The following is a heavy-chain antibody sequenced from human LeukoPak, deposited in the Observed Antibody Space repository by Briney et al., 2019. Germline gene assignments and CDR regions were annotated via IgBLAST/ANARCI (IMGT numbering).Heavy chain of an antibody. J-gene: IGHJ6*02. Sequence: PAGSLSPTCGAFGFTFRSYAMHWVRQAPGKGLEWVAVISYDGSNKYYADSVKGRFTISRDNSKNTLYLQMNSLRAEDTAVYYCARAKWELLDYGMDVWGQGTTVTVSS. D-gene: IGHD1-26*01. V-gene: IGHV3-30-3*01. CDR2: ISYDGSNK. CDR1: GFTFRSYA. CDR3: ARAKWELLDYGMDV.